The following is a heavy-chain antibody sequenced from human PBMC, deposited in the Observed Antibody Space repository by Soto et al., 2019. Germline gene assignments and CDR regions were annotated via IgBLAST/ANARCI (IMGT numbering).Heavy chain of an antibody. J-gene: IGHJ3*02. Sequence: SETLSLTCTVSGGSISSSSYYWGWIRQPPGKGLEWIGSIYYSGSTYYNPSLKSRVTISVDTSKNQFSLKLSSVTAADTAVYYCARLVGGSGSYYHPTSQEGWGAFDIWGQGTMVIVSS. V-gene: IGHV4-39*01. D-gene: IGHD3-10*01. CDR3: ARLVGGSGSYYHPTSQEGWGAFDI. CDR2: IYYSGST. CDR1: GGSISSSSYY.